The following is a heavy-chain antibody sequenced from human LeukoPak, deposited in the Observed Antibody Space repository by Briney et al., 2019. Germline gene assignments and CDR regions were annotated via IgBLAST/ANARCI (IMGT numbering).Heavy chain of an antibody. V-gene: IGHV4-39*01. CDR3: ARLGLLHDAFDI. Sequence: SETLSLTCTVSGGSISSSSYYWGWIRQPPGKGLEWIGSIYYSGSTYYNPSLKSRVTISVDTSKNQFSLKLSSVTAADTAVYYCARLGLLHDAFDIWGQGTMVTVSS. CDR2: IYYSGST. CDR1: GGSISSSSYY. D-gene: IGHD2-15*01. J-gene: IGHJ3*02.